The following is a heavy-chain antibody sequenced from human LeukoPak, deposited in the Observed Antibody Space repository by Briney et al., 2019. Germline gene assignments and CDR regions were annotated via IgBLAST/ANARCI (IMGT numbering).Heavy chain of an antibody. CDR1: GGSISSGGYY. D-gene: IGHD1-26*01. J-gene: IGHJ6*03. CDR2: IYTSGST. Sequence: SQTLSLTCTVSGGSISSGGYYWSWIRQHPGKGLEWIGRIYTSGSTNYNPSLKSRVTMSVDTSKNQFSLKLSSVTAADTAVYYCARDFTDSGSSLVYYYYYMDVWGKGTTVTVSS. V-gene: IGHV4-61*02. CDR3: ARDFTDSGSSLVYYYYYMDV.